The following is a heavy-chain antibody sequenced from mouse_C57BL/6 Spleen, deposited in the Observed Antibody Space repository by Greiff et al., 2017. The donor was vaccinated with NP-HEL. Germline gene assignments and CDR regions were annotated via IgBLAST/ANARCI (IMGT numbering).Heavy chain of an antibody. CDR1: GYTFTSYW. CDR2: IDPSDSYT. Sequence: VQLQQSGAELVMPGASVKLSCKASGYTFTSYWMHWVKQRPGQGLEWIGEIDPSDSYTNYNQKFKGKSTLTVDKSSSTAYMQLSSLTSEDSAVYYWARAGGNYGYFDVWGTGTTVTVSS. J-gene: IGHJ1*03. CDR3: ARAGGNYGYFDV. D-gene: IGHD2-1*01. V-gene: IGHV1-69*01.